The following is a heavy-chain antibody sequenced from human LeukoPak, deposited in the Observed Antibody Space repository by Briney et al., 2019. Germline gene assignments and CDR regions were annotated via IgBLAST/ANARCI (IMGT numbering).Heavy chain of an antibody. D-gene: IGHD7-27*01. CDR2: IIPIFGTA. V-gene: IGHV1-69*13. J-gene: IGHJ3*02. CDR3: ARDWGSEAFDI. Sequence: SVKVSCKASGYTFTGYYMHWVRQAPGQGLEWMGGIIPIFGTANYAQKFQGRVTITADESTSTAYMELSSLRSEDTAVYYCARDWGSEAFDIWGQGTMVTVSS. CDR1: GYTFTGYY.